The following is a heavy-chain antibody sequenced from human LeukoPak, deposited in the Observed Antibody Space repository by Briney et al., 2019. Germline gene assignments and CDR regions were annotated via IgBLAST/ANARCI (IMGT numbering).Heavy chain of an antibody. J-gene: IGHJ5*02. D-gene: IGHD4-17*01. CDR1: GFTFSSYA. Sequence: GGSLRLSCAASGFTFSSYAMRWVRQAPGKGQEWVSAISGSGGSTYYADSVKGRFTTSRDTSKNTLYLQLNSRRAEDTAVYYCAKEIDYGDAHWFDPWGQGTLVTVSS. CDR3: AKEIDYGDAHWFDP. V-gene: IGHV3-23*01. CDR2: ISGSGGST.